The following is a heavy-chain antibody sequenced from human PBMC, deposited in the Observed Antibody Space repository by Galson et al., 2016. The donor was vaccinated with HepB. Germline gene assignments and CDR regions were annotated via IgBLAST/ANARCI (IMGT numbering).Heavy chain of an antibody. CDR3: ADMGATDDY. D-gene: IGHD1-26*01. CDR1: GFSFSNSW. CDR2: INQDGREM. Sequence: SLRLSCAASGFSFSNSWMSWVRQTPGKGLEWVANINQDGREMSYGDSMKGRFTISRDNAKKSLYLQMDSLRVEDTAVYYCADMGATDDYWGQGTLVTVSS. J-gene: IGHJ4*02. V-gene: IGHV3-7*01.